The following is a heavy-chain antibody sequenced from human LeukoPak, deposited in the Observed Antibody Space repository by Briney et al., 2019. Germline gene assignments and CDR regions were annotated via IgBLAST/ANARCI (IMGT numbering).Heavy chain of an antibody. CDR2: ISSSSSYI. D-gene: IGHD3-22*01. V-gene: IGHV3-21*01. CDR3: ARETGHYYDSSGSTLFDY. Sequence: PGGSLRLSCAASGFTVSSNYMNWVRQAPGKGLEWVSSISSSSSYIYYADSVKGRFTISRDNAKNSLYLQMNSLRAEDTAVYYCARETGHYYDSSGSTLFDYWGQGTLVTVSS. J-gene: IGHJ4*02. CDR1: GFTVSSNY.